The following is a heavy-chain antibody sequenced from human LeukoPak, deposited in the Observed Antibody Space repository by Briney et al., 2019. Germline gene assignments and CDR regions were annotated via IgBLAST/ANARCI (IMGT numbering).Heavy chain of an antibody. V-gene: IGHV3-30*18. Sequence: PGRSLRLSCAASGFTFSSYGMHWVRQAPGKGLEWVAVISYDGSNKYYADSVKGRFTISRDNSKNTLYLQMNSLRAEDTAVYCCAKDRRDGYNYFDYWGQGTLVTVSS. D-gene: IGHD5-24*01. J-gene: IGHJ4*02. CDR3: AKDRRDGYNYFDY. CDR2: ISYDGSNK. CDR1: GFTFSSYG.